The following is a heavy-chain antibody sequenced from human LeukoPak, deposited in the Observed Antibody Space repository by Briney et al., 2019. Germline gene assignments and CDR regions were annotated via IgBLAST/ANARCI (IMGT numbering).Heavy chain of an antibody. CDR3: ARPGGRSGLAEYFQY. J-gene: IGHJ1*01. Sequence: ETSETLSLTCAVYGGSFSTYYWSWLRHPPGKGLEGVGEINHSGSTNYNPSLKSRVTISIDTSKNQFSLKLTSVTAADTAVYYCARPGGRSGLAEYFQYWGQGTLVTVSS. D-gene: IGHD6-19*01. V-gene: IGHV4-34*01. CDR1: GGSFSTYY. CDR2: INHSGST.